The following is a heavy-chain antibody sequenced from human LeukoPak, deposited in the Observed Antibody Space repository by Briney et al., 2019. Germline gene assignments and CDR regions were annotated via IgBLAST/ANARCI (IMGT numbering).Heavy chain of an antibody. D-gene: IGHD5-12*01. Sequence: PGGSLRLSCAASGFSFNNAWMNWVRQAPGKGLEWVANIKQDGSEKYYVDSVKGRFTISRDNAKNSLYLQMNSLRAEDTAVYHCARGGGGYVGFDYWGQGTLVTVSS. CDR2: IKQDGSEK. CDR3: ARGGGGYVGFDY. V-gene: IGHV3-7*03. CDR1: GFSFNNAW. J-gene: IGHJ4*02.